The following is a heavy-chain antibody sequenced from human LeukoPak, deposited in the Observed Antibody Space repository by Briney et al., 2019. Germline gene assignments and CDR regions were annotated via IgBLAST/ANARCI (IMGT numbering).Heavy chain of an antibody. CDR2: IYTSGST. CDR3: ARVAGTGAGRSQYYFDY. D-gene: IGHD1-1*01. J-gene: IGHJ4*02. CDR1: GGSISSYY. V-gene: IGHV4-4*07. Sequence: PSETLSLTCTVSGGSISSYYWSWIRQPAGKGLEWIGRIYTSGSTNYNPSLKSRVTMSVDTSKNQFSLKLSSVTAADTAVYYCARVAGTGAGRSQYYFDYWGQGTLVTVSS.